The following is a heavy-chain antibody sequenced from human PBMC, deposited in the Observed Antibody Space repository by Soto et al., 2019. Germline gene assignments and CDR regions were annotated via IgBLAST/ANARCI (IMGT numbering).Heavy chain of an antibody. J-gene: IGHJ4*02. V-gene: IGHV4-34*01. CDR2: INHSGST. CDR1: GGSFSGYY. CDR3: RKWFGESLRDY. D-gene: IGHD3-10*01. Sequence: PSETLSLTCAVYGGSFSGYYWSWIRQPPGKGLEWIGEINHSGSTNYNPSLTSRVTMTVDTSRNQFSLKLSSVTAADTAVYYCRKWFGESLRDYWGQGTLVTVSS.